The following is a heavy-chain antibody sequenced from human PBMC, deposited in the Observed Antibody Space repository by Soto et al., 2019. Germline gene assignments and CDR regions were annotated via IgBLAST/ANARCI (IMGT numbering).Heavy chain of an antibody. D-gene: IGHD3-16*01. CDR2: ISGSGRST. CDR1: GFTFSSYA. V-gene: IGHV3-23*01. J-gene: IGHJ4*02. CDR3: AKAKWTIPFTSDY. Sequence: EVQLLESGGGLVQPGGSLRLSCAASGFTFSSYAMSWVRQAPGKGLEWVSAISGSGRSTYYSDSVKGRFTISRDNSKNTLYLQMNSLRAEDTAVYYCAKAKWTIPFTSDYWGQGTLVTVSS.